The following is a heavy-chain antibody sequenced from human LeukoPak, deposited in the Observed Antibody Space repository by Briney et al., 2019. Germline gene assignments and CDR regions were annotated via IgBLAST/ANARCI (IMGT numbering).Heavy chain of an antibody. D-gene: IGHD3-3*01. CDR1: GGSFSGYY. CDR3: ARHWNDFWSGYYYFDY. Sequence: SETLSLTCAVYGGSFSGYYWSWIRQPPGKGLEWIGEINHSGSTNYNPSLKSRVTISVDTSKNQFSLKLSSVTAADTAVYYCARHWNDFWSGYYYFDYWGQGTLVTVSS. J-gene: IGHJ4*02. V-gene: IGHV4-34*01. CDR2: INHSGST.